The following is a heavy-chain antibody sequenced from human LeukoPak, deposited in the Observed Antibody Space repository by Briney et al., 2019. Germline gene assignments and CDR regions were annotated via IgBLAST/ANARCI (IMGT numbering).Heavy chain of an antibody. CDR1: GFIFSSHG. D-gene: IGHD3-10*01. CDR2: ISPSGGVT. Sequence: GGSLRLSCAASGFIFSSHGMNWVRQAPGKGLEWVSTISPSGGVTFYSDSVRGRFTISRDYSKDTLFLQMNSLRAEDTALYYCAKAHVPTMIRGVVSSDWGQGTLVTVSS. J-gene: IGHJ4*02. V-gene: IGHV3-23*01. CDR3: AKAHVPTMIRGVVSSD.